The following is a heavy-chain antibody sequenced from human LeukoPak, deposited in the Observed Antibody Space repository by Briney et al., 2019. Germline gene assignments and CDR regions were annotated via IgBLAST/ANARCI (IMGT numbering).Heavy chain of an antibody. Sequence: PGGSLRLSCAASDFTFSTYGMSWVRQAPGKGLEWVSSISGGGGSTYYADSVKGRFTISRDNSKNTLYLQMNSLRAEDTAVYYCARDRRGVAGTYYYYYYMDVWGKGTTVTISS. J-gene: IGHJ6*03. CDR1: DFTFSTYG. CDR2: ISGGGGST. CDR3: ARDRRGVAGTYYYYYYMDV. D-gene: IGHD6-19*01. V-gene: IGHV3-23*01.